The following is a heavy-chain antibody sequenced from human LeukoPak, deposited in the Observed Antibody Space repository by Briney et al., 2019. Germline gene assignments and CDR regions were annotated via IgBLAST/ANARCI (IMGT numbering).Heavy chain of an antibody. CDR1: GFTFSSYA. J-gene: IGHJ4*02. CDR3: AKEYCGGDCYSYYFDY. CDR2: IRGSGGNT. Sequence: GGSLRLSCAASGFTFSSYAMSWVRQAPGKGLEWVSAIRGSGGNTYYADSVKGRFTISRDNSKNTLYLQVNSLRAEDTAVYYCAKEYCGGDCYSYYFDYWGQGTLVTVSS. V-gene: IGHV3-23*01. D-gene: IGHD2-21*02.